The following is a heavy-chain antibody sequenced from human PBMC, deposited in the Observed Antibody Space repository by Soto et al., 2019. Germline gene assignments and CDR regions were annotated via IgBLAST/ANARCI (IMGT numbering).Heavy chain of an antibody. CDR3: AKCLKSDCCWYFDL. V-gene: IGHV3-23*01. Sequence: EVQLLESGGGLVQPGGSLRLSCAASGFTFSSYAMSWVRQAPGTGLEWVSGISGSGYSTYYADSVKGRFTISRDNSKNTVSLQMTSLRAEDTAVYYCAKCLKSDCCWYFDLWGRGTLVTVSS. D-gene: IGHD2-21*01. CDR2: ISGSGYST. J-gene: IGHJ2*01. CDR1: GFTFSSYA.